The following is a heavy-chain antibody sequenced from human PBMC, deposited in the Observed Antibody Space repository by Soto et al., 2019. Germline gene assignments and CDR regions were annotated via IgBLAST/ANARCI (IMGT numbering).Heavy chain of an antibody. CDR3: AREAPYYGVDV. CDR2: IWYDGNNK. J-gene: IGHJ6*02. V-gene: IGHV3-33*01. Sequence: QVQLVESGGGVVQPGRSLRLSCAASGFTFSSYGMHWVRQAPGKGLEWVAVIWYDGNNKYYADSVKGRFTISRDNSKNTLYLQMNSLRAEYTAVYYCAREAPYYGVDVWGQGTTVTVSS. CDR1: GFTFSSYG.